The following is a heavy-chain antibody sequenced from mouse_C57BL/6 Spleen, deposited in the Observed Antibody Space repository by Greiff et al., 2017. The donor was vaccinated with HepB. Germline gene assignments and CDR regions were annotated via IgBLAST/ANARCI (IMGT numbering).Heavy chain of an antibody. Sequence: LMEPGASVKISCKASGYAFSSSWMNWVKQRPGKGLEWIGRIYPGDGDTNYNGKFKGKATLTADKSSSTAYMQLSSLTSEDSAVYFCARTGLSSTYFDYWGQGTTLTVSS. CDR1: GYAFSSSW. V-gene: IGHV1-82*01. J-gene: IGHJ2*01. CDR3: ARTGLSSTYFDY. CDR2: IYPGDGDT. D-gene: IGHD1-1*01.